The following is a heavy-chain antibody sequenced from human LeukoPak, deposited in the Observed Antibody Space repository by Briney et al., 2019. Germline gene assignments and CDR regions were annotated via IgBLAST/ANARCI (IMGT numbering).Heavy chain of an antibody. V-gene: IGHV4-34*01. CDR1: GGSFSGYY. CDR2: INHSGST. Sequence: SETLPLTCAVYGGSFSGYYWSWIRQPPGKGLEWIGEINHSGSTNYNPSLKSRVTISVDTSKNQFSLKLSSVTAADTAVYYCATASYTSSGYYYVRAFDIWGQGTMVTVSS. D-gene: IGHD3-22*01. CDR3: ATASYTSSGYYYVRAFDI. J-gene: IGHJ3*02.